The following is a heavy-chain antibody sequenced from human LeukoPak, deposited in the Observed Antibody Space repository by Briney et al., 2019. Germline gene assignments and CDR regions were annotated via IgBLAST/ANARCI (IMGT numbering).Heavy chain of an antibody. Sequence: ASVKVSCKASGGTFSSYAISWVRQAPGQGLEWMGRIIPIFGTANYAQKFQGRVTITTDESTSTAYMELSSLRSEDTAVCYCASQEWELHNLVAFDIWGQGTMVTVSS. CDR2: IIPIFGTA. D-gene: IGHD1-26*01. V-gene: IGHV1-69*05. CDR1: GGTFSSYA. J-gene: IGHJ3*02. CDR3: ASQEWELHNLVAFDI.